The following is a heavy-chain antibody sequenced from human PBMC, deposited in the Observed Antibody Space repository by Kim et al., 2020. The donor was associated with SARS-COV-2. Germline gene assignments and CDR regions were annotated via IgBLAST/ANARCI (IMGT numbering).Heavy chain of an antibody. V-gene: IGHV4-59*01. Sequence: PSINSRVTISEDTSKNQFSLKRSSVTAADTAVYYGARSGYSYGTGYYFDYWGQGTLVTVSS. CDR3: ARSGYSYGTGYYFDY. D-gene: IGHD5-18*01. J-gene: IGHJ4*02.